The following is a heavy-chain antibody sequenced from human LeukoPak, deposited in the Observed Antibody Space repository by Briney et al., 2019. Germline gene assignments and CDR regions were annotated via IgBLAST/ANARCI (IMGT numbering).Heavy chain of an antibody. J-gene: IGHJ3*01. CDR1: GFTFSDYG. CDR3: AKDLGGTVLRDLDWLGGTFAL. D-gene: IGHD3-9*01. CDR2: ISGSGAST. V-gene: IGHV3-23*01. Sequence: GGSLRLSCAASGFTFSDYGMTWVRQAPGKGLEWVSDISGSGASTYYAGSVKGRFSISRDNSKSTLYLQMNTLRAEDTAVYFCAKDLGGTVLRDLDWLGGTFALWGQGTKVTVSS.